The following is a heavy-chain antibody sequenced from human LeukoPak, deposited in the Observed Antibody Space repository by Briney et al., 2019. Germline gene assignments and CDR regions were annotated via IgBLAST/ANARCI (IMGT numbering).Heavy chain of an antibody. CDR3: ARLHFHYDYIWGSYRYSAFDI. J-gene: IGHJ3*02. D-gene: IGHD3-16*02. Sequence: PSETLSLTCTVSGGSISSSSYYWGWIRQPPGKGLEWIGSIYYSGSTYYNPSLKSRVTISVDTSKSQFSLKLSSVTAADTAVYYCARLHFHYDYIWGSYRYSAFDIWGQGTMVTVSS. CDR2: IYYSGST. CDR1: GGSISSSSYY. V-gene: IGHV4-39*01.